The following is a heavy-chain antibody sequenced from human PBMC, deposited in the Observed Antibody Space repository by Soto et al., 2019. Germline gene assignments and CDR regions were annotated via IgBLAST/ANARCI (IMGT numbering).Heavy chain of an antibody. V-gene: IGHV3-21*01. J-gene: IGHJ6*02. CDR1: GFTFSSYS. D-gene: IGHD1-7*01. CDR2: ISSSSSYI. Sequence: GSLRLSCAASGFTFSSYSMNWVRQAPGKGLEWVSSISSSSSYIYYADSVKGRFTISRDNAKNPLYLQMNSLRAEDTAVYYCARDEPGTTPGMDVWGQGTTVTVSS. CDR3: ARDEPGTTPGMDV.